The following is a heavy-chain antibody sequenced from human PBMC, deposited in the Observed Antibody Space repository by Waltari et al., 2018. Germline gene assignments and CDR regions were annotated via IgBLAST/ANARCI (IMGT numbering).Heavy chain of an antibody. CDR3: ARRRGYSSPLGDFDY. CDR1: GGSISSGGYY. V-gene: IGHV4-31*03. D-gene: IGHD6-13*01. J-gene: IGHJ4*02. Sequence: QVQLQESGPGLVKPSQTLSLTCTVSGGSISSGGYYWSWIRQHPGKGLEWIGYIYYSGSTYYNPSRRSRVTISVDTSKNQFSLKLSSVTAADTAVYYCARRRGYSSPLGDFDYWGQGTLVTVSS. CDR2: IYYSGST.